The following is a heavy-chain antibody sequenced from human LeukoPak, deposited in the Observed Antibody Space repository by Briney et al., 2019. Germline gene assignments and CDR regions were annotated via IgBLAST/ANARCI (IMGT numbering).Heavy chain of an antibody. CDR3: ARGRSSGWYGLDYYYYYGMDV. CDR2: INHSGST. Sequence: PSETLSLTCAVYGGSFSGYYWSWIRQPPGKGLEWIGEINHSGSTNYNPSLKSRVTISVDTSKNQFSLKLSSVTAADTAVYYCARGRSSGWYGLDYYYYYGMDVWGQGTTVTVSS. J-gene: IGHJ6*02. D-gene: IGHD6-19*01. V-gene: IGHV4-34*01. CDR1: GGSFSGYY.